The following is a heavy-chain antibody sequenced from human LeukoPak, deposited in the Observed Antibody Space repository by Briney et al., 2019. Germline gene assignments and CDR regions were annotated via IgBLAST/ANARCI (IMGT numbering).Heavy chain of an antibody. CDR1: GFTFSSYS. J-gene: IGHJ4*02. CDR2: ITSSGSAI. CDR3: ARGRNLRYYFDY. D-gene: IGHD3-3*01. V-gene: IGHV3-48*04. Sequence: GGSLRLSCAASGFTFSSYSMNWVRQAPGKGLEWLAYITSSGSAIYYSDSVKGRFTISRDNAKNSLYLHMKGLRAEDTAVYYCARGRNLRYYFDYWGQGTPVTVSS.